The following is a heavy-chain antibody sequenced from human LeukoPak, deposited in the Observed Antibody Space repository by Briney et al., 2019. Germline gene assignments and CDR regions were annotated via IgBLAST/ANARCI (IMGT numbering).Heavy chain of an antibody. D-gene: IGHD3-9*01. CDR1: GGSISSGSYY. J-gene: IGHJ6*04. Sequence: SETLSLTCTVSGGSISSGSYYWSWIRQPAGEGLEWIGRIYTSGSTNYNPSLKSRVTISVDTSKNQFSLKLSSVTAADTAVYYCARDPLRYFDWLGMDVWGKGTTVTVSS. V-gene: IGHV4-61*02. CDR2: IYTSGST. CDR3: ARDPLRYFDWLGMDV.